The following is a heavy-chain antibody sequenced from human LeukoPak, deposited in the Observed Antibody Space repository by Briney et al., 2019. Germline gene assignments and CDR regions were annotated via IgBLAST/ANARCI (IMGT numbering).Heavy chain of an antibody. Sequence: GGSLRLSCAASGFTFSRFWMSWVRQAPGPGLKWVANIKQDGSEKYYVESVKGRFTFSRDNAKNSLYLQMNSLRAEDTAVYYCATLSAGSPDGAFDIWGQGTMVTVSS. CDR3: ATLSAGSPDGAFDI. CDR1: GFTFSRFW. D-gene: IGHD3-10*01. V-gene: IGHV3-7*01. CDR2: IKQDGSEK. J-gene: IGHJ3*02.